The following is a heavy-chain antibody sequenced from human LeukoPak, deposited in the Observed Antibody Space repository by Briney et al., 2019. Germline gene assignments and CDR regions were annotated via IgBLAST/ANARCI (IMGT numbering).Heavy chain of an antibody. CDR2: INPNSGGT. Sequence: ASVKVSCKASGYTFTGYYMHWVRQAPGQGLEWMGWINPNSGGTNYAQKFQGRVTMTRDTSISTAYMELSRLRSDDTAVYYCARDARYGSGSYVIDYWGQGTLVTVSS. CDR3: ARDARYGSGSYVIDY. CDR1: GYTFTGYY. D-gene: IGHD3-10*01. J-gene: IGHJ4*02. V-gene: IGHV1-2*02.